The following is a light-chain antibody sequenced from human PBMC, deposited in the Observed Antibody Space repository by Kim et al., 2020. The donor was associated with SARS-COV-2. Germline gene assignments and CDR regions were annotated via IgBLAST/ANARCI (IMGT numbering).Light chain of an antibody. V-gene: IGLV1-51*01. Sequence: QSVLTQPPSVSAAPGQKVTISCSGSTSNIGKYYVSWYQQLPGTVPKLLIFDNGKRPLGIPDRFSGSKSGTSATLGITGLQTGDEGDYYCATWDTRLSAVVFGGGTQLTVL. CDR3: ATWDTRLSAVV. J-gene: IGLJ2*01. CDR1: TSNIGKYY. CDR2: DNG.